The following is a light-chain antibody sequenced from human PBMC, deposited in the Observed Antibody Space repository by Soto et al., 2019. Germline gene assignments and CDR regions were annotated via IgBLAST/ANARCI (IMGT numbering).Light chain of an antibody. CDR1: QSVSSRY. V-gene: IGKV3-20*01. J-gene: IGKJ4*01. Sequence: ETVLTQTPYTLSVSLGVRTTLSRRASQSVSSRYLAWYQQRVGQAPRLLMYGASNRATGIPDRFSGSGSGTDFTLTISSLEPEDFGVYYCQQYCSLLGVTFGGVTKVDI. CDR2: GAS. CDR3: QQYCSLLGVT.